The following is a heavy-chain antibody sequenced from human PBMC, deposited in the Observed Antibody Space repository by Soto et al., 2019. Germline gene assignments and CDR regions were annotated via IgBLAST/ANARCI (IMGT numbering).Heavy chain of an antibody. CDR2: IYPGDSDT. Sequence: PGESLKISCKGSGYSFTSYCIGWVRQMPGKGLEWMGIIYPGDSDTRYSPSFQGQVTISADKSISTAYLQWSSLKASDTAMYYCARPDLRTIDAFDIWGQGTMVTVSS. D-gene: IGHD2-2*01. V-gene: IGHV5-51*01. CDR1: GYSFTSYC. CDR3: ARPDLRTIDAFDI. J-gene: IGHJ3*02.